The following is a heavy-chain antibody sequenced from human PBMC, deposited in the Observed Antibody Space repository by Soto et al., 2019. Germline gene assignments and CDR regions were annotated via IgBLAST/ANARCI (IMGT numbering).Heavy chain of an antibody. V-gene: IGHV1-69*13. CDR3: ARARYYYDSSGSASWFDP. Sequence: SVKVSCKAAGGTFSSYAISWVGQAAGQGLEWLGGIIPIFGTANYAQKFQGRVMITADESTSTASMELSSLRSEDTAVYYCARARYYYDSSGSASWFDPWGPGTLVTVSS. J-gene: IGHJ5*02. CDR2: IIPIFGTA. D-gene: IGHD3-22*01. CDR1: GGTFSSYA.